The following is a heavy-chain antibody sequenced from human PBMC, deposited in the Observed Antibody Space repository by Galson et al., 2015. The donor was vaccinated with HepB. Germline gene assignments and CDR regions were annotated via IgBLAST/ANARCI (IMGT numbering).Heavy chain of an antibody. J-gene: IGHJ4*02. V-gene: IGHV3-30*02. CDR3: AKDLDGFWAIDY. Sequence: SLRLSCATSGFTFRSHVMHWVRQAPGKGLEWVALIWYDGSEKQYGGSVRDRFTISRDNFRDTLSLEMRGLKPEDTAVYYCAKDLDGFWAIDYWGQGAHVTVSP. CDR2: IWYDGSEK. CDR1: GFTFRSHV. D-gene: IGHD1-1*01.